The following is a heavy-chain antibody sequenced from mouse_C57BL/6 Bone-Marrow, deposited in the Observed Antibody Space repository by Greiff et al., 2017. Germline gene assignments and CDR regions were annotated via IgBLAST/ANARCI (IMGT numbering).Heavy chain of an antibody. CDR1: GYTFTSYW. J-gene: IGHJ3*01. V-gene: IGHV1-7*01. CDR3: ARSSLYVGYYVGFAY. Sequence: QVQLQQSGAELAKPGASVKLSCKASGYTFTSYWMHWVKQRPGQGLEWIGYINPSSGYTKYNQKFKDKATLTADKASSTAYMQLSSLTYEDSAVYYCARSSLYVGYYVGFAYWGQGTLVTVSA. D-gene: IGHD2-3*01. CDR2: INPSSGYT.